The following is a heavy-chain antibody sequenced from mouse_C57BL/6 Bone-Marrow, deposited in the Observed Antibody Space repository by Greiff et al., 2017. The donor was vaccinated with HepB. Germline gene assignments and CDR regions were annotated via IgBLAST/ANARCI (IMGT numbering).Heavy chain of an antibody. CDR1: GYTFTSYW. V-gene: IGHV1-59*01. CDR3: ARGEDYYGSSPNFDV. CDR2: IDPSDSYT. J-gene: IGHJ1*03. Sequence: QVQLQQSGAELVRPGTSVKLSCKASGYTFTSYWMHWVKQRPGQGLEWIGVIDPSDSYTNYNQKFKGKATLTVDTSSSTAYMQLSSLTSEDSAVYYCARGEDYYGSSPNFDVWGTGTTVTVSS. D-gene: IGHD1-1*01.